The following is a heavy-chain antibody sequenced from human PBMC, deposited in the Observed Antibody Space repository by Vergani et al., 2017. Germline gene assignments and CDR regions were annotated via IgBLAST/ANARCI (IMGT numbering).Heavy chain of an antibody. V-gene: IGHV4-4*07. CDR3: ARETYYYDSSGYYSYYYGMDV. Sequence: QVQLQESGPGLVKPSETLSLTCTVSGGSISSYYWSWIRQPAGKGLEWIGRIYTSGSTNYNPSLKSRVTMSVDTSKNQFPLKLSYVTAADTAVYYCARETYYYDSSGYYSYYYGMDVWGQGTTVTVSS. CDR2: IYTSGST. CDR1: GGSISSYY. J-gene: IGHJ6*02. D-gene: IGHD3-22*01.